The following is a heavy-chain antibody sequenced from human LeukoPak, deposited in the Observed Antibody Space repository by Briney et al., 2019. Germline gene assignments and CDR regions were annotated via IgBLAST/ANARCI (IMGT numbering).Heavy chain of an antibody. CDR1: GGSISSYY. V-gene: IGHV4-39*07. D-gene: IGHD3-10*01. CDR3: ARAYNGYYYYMDV. CDR2: IYYSGST. J-gene: IGHJ6*03. Sequence: SETLSLTCTVSGGSISSYYWSWIRQPPGKGLEWIGSIYYSGSTYYNPSLKSRVTISVDTSKNQFSLKLSSVTAADTAVYYCARAYNGYYYYMDVWGKGTTVTVSS.